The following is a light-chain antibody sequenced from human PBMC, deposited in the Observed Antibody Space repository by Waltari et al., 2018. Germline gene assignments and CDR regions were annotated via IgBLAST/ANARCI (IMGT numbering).Light chain of an antibody. V-gene: IGKV3-11*01. CDR3: QQRKGWPLS. CDR1: QRVKTY. Sequence: EIVMQHSLAHLSLSPGQRATLSCRASQRVKTYLAWHHHRPGQTPRLLIYGSVYGVSGIQGMCSGSGAGADLTLTSSRQEPEVVAVYYCQQRKGWPLSFGGGTKVEMK. J-gene: IGKJ4*01. CDR2: GSV.